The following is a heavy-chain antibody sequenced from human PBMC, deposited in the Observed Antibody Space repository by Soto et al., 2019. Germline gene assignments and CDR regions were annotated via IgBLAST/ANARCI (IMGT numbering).Heavy chain of an antibody. V-gene: IGHV3-33*01. CDR1: GFTFSSYG. Sequence: GGSLRLSCAASGFTFSSYGMHWVRQAPGKGLEWVAVIWYDGSNKYYADSVKGRFTISRDNSKNTLYLQMNSLRAEDTAVYYCARDMRDLEFYFDYWGQGTLVTVSS. J-gene: IGHJ4*02. D-gene: IGHD3-3*01. CDR3: ARDMRDLEFYFDY. CDR2: IWYDGSNK.